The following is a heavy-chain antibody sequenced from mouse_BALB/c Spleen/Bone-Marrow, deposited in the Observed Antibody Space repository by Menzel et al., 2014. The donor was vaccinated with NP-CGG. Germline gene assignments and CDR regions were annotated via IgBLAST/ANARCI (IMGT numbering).Heavy chain of an antibody. CDR3: TPSVRLPLYAMDY. D-gene: IGHD2-14*01. CDR2: IYPGNSDT. CDR1: GYSFTNFW. J-gene: IGHJ4*01. V-gene: IGHV1-5*01. Sequence: EVMLVESGAELVRPGTSVKMSCKAAGYSFTNFWIGWVKQRPGQGLEWIGAIYPGNSDTSYNQKFKGKAKLTAVTSASTAYMELSSLTNEDSAVYYCTPSVRLPLYAMDYWGQGTSVTVST.